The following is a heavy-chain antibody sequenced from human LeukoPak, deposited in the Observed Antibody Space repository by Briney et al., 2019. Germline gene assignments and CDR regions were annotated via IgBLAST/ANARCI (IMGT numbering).Heavy chain of an antibody. Sequence: PGGSLRLSCAASGFTFSSYAMSWVRQAPGKGLEWVSGISGSGGSIYYADSVKGRFTISRDNSKNTLYLQMNSLRADDTAVYYCASPHPYVSGRYGVWGKGTTVTVSS. CDR2: ISGSGGSI. D-gene: IGHD6-19*01. CDR3: ASPHPYVSGRYGV. CDR1: GFTFSSYA. J-gene: IGHJ6*04. V-gene: IGHV3-23*01.